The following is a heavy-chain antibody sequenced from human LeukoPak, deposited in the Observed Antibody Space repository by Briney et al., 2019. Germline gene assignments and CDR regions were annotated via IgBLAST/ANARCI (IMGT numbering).Heavy chain of an antibody. D-gene: IGHD2-15*01. Sequence: PGGSLRLSCAASGFSFSDYWMSCVRQAPGKGLEWLANIKRDGSEQYYVDSVKGRFTISRDNAKNSLYLQMNSLRAEDTAVYYCAREYCSGGTCYLPGYWGQGTLVTVSS. CDR2: IKRDGSEQ. CDR3: AREYCSGGTCYLPGY. V-gene: IGHV3-7*04. CDR1: GFSFSDYW. J-gene: IGHJ4*02.